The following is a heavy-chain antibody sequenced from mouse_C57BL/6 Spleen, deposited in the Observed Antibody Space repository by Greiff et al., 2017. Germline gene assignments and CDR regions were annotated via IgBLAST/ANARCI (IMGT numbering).Heavy chain of an antibody. CDR3: ARALTTDYFDY. V-gene: IGHV3-6*01. Sequence: VQLKESGPGLVKPSQSLSLTCSVTGYSITSGYYWNWIRQFPGNKLEWMGYISYDGSNNYNPSLKNRISITRDTSKNQFFLKLNSVTTEDTATYYCARALTTDYFDYWGQGTTLTVSS. D-gene: IGHD1-1*01. J-gene: IGHJ2*01. CDR1: GYSITSGYY. CDR2: ISYDGSN.